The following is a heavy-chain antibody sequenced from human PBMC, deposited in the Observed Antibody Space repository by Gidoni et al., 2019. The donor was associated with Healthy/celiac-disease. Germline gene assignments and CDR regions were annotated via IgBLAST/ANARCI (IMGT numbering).Heavy chain of an antibody. CDR3: ASAKGYSGYDRHYGMDV. CDR1: GGTFSSYA. V-gene: IGHV1-69*01. CDR2: IIPIFGTA. J-gene: IGHJ6*02. D-gene: IGHD5-12*01. Sequence: GGTFSSYAISWVRQAPGQGLEWMGGIIPIFGTANYAQKFQGRATITADEPTSTAYMELSSLRSEDTAVYYCASAKGYSGYDRHYGMDVWGQGTTVTVSS.